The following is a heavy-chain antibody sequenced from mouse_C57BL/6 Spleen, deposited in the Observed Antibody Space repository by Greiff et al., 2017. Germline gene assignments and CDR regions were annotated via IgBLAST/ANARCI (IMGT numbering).Heavy chain of an antibody. Sequence: QVQLQQPGAELVRPGSSVKLSCKASGYTFTSYWMHWVKQRPIQGLEWIGNIDPSDSETHYNQKFKDKATLTVDKSSSTAYMQLSSLTSEDSAVYYCARSGGSSYSYAMDYWGQGTSVTVSS. V-gene: IGHV1-52*01. CDR1: GYTFTSYW. D-gene: IGHD1-1*01. J-gene: IGHJ4*01. CDR3: ARSGGSSYSYAMDY. CDR2: IDPSDSET.